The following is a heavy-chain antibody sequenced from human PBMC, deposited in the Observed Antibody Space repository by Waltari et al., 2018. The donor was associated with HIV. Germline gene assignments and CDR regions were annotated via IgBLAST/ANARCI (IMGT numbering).Heavy chain of an antibody. CDR1: GFTFSSYS. CDR2: ISSSSSYI. V-gene: IGHV3-21*01. D-gene: IGHD6-13*01. CDR3: ARVPWGSWYLNWFDP. Sequence: EVQLVESGGGLVKPGGSLRLSCAASGFTFSSYSMNWVRQAPGKGLEWVSSISSSSSYIYYADSVKGRFTISRDNAKNSLYLQMNSLRAEDTAVYYCARVPWGSWYLNWFDPWGQGTLVTVSS. J-gene: IGHJ5*02.